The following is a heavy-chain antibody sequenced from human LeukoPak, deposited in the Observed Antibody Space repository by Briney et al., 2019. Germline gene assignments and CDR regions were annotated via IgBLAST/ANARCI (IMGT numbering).Heavy chain of an antibody. CDR3: ARGIHNSCDY. CDR1: GFSFSRHW. D-gene: IGHD6-6*01. CDR2: INPDGSGK. V-gene: IGHV3-7*05. J-gene: IGHJ4*02. Sequence: GGSLRLSCAASGFSFSRHWMNWVRQARGKGLEWVANINPDGSGKYYVDSVKGRFSISRDSAKSSMYLQMDSLRAEDTAAYYCARGIHNSCDYWGQGAPVTVSS.